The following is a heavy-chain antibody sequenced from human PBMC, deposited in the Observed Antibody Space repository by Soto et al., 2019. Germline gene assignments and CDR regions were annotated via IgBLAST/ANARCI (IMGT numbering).Heavy chain of an antibody. CDR1: GFTFSSYS. V-gene: IGHV3-21*01. J-gene: IGHJ6*02. CDR2: ISSSSSYI. Sequence: EVQLVESGGGLVKPGGSLRLSCAASGFTFSSYSMNWVRQAPGKGLEWVSSISSSSSYIYYADSVKGRFTISRDNAKNSLYLQMNSLRAEDTAVYYWARDPGYSYGAYDYYGMDVWGQGTTVTVSS. CDR3: ARDPGYSYGAYDYYGMDV. D-gene: IGHD5-18*01.